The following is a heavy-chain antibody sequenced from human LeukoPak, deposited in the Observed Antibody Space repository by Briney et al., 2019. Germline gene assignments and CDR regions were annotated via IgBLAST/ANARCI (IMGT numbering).Heavy chain of an antibody. Sequence: PGGSLKLSCAASGFTFSSYWMSWVRQAPGKGLEWVANIKQDESEKYYVDSVKGRFTISRDNAKNSLCLQMNSLRAEDTAVYYCARGSSVTANNFDYWGQGTLVTVSS. CDR1: GFTFSSYW. CDR2: IKQDESEK. D-gene: IGHD4-11*01. V-gene: IGHV3-7*01. J-gene: IGHJ4*02. CDR3: ARGSSVTANNFDY.